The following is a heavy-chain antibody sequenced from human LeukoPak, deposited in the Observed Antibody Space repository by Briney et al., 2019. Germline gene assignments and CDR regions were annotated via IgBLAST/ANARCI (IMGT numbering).Heavy chain of an antibody. J-gene: IGHJ4*02. CDR2: ISSSSSYI. D-gene: IGHD3-10*01. CDR3: ARDKSRTMVRGVIRTYYFDY. Sequence: GGSLRLSCAASGFTFSSYSMNWVRQAPGKGQEWVSSISSSSSYIYYADSVKGRFTISRDNAKNSLYLQMNSLRAEDTAVYYCARDKSRTMVRGVIRTYYFDYWGQGTLVTVSS. V-gene: IGHV3-21*01. CDR1: GFTFSSYS.